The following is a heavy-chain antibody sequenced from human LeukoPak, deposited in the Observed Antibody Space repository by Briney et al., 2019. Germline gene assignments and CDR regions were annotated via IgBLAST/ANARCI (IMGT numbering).Heavy chain of an antibody. Sequence: SETLSLTCAVYGGSFSGYYWSWIRQPPGKGLEWIGEINHSGSTNYNPSLKSRVTISVDTSKNQSSLKLSSVTAADTAVYYCAISSGYYYGYWGQGTLVTVSS. CDR2: INHSGST. CDR1: GGSFSGYY. D-gene: IGHD3-22*01. CDR3: AISSGYYYGY. V-gene: IGHV4-34*01. J-gene: IGHJ4*02.